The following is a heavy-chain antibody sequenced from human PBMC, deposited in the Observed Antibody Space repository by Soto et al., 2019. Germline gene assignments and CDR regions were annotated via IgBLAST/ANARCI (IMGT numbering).Heavy chain of an antibody. V-gene: IGHV3-15*07. CDR3: STDSYSSNIVVRFEY. Sequence: GALRLSCAASAFTFSNAWINWVRQAPGKGLEWVGRIKSKTDGGTPDYAAPVKGRFAISRDDSKNMVYLQMNSLTIEDTGIYYFSTDSYSSNIVVRFEYRGQGSLHIGSS. J-gene: IGHJ4*01. D-gene: IGHD3-22*01. CDR1: AFTFSNAW. CDR2: IKSKTDGGTP.